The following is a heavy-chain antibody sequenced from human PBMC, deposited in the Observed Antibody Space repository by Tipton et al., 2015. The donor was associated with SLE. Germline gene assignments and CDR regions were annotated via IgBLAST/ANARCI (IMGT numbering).Heavy chain of an antibody. CDR1: GGSFSGYY. Sequence: TLSLTCDVYGGSFSGYYWSWIRQPPGKGLEWIGEINHSGSTYYNPSLKSRVTISVDTSKNQFSLKLSSVTAADTAVYYCAGPSSGSYWIYYFDYWGQGTLVTVSS. CDR2: INHSGST. J-gene: IGHJ4*02. D-gene: IGHD3-10*01. CDR3: AGPSSGSYWIYYFDY. V-gene: IGHV4-34*01.